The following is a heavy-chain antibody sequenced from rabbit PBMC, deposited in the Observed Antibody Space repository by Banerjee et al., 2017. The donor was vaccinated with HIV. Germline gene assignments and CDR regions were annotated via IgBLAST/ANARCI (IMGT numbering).Heavy chain of an antibody. V-gene: IGHV1S45*01. J-gene: IGHJ4*01. CDR1: GFSFSNKYM. CDR2: IYAGSSGST. D-gene: IGHD4-2*01. CDR3: ARYRDWTLDL. Sequence: QEQLEESGGDLVKPEGSLTLTCTASGFSFSNKYMMCWVRLAPGKGLEWIACIYAGSSGSTYYASWVNGRFTISKTSSTTVTLQMTSLTAADTATYFCARYRDWTLDLWGQGTLVTVS.